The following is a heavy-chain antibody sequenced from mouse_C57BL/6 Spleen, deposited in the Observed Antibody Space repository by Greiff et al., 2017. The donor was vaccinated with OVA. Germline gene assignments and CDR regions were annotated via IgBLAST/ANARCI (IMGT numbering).Heavy chain of an antibody. D-gene: IGHD1-2*01. CDR3: ARERPYAMDY. V-gene: IGHV5-16*01. CDR2: INYDGSSS. CDR1: GFTFSDYH. Sequence: VKLAESEGGLVQPGSSMKLSCTASGFTFSDYHMAWVRQVPEKGLEWVANINYDGSSSYYLNSLNSRFITSRENAKNMLYLQMSSLKSEDTATYYCARERPYAMDYWGQGTSVTVSS. J-gene: IGHJ4*01.